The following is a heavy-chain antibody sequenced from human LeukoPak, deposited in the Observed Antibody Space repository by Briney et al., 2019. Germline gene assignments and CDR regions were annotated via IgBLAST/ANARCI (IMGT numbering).Heavy chain of an antibody. CDR2: INPNSGGT. Sequence: ASVKVSCEAYGYTFTGYYIHWVRQAPGQGLEWMGRINPNSGGTNYAQKFQGRVTMTRDTSISTAYMELNNLRPDDTAVYYCTRGRITLIVVSPFDYWGQGTLVTVSS. V-gene: IGHV1-2*06. J-gene: IGHJ4*02. CDR3: TRGRITLIVVSPFDY. D-gene: IGHD3-22*01. CDR1: GYTFTGYY.